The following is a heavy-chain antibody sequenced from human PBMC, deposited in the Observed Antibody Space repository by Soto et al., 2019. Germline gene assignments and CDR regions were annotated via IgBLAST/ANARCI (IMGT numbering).Heavy chain of an antibody. CDR3: ARSMTHYYMDV. J-gene: IGHJ6*03. CDR2: INHSGST. Sequence: SETLSLTCAVYGGSFSGYYWSWIRQPPGKGLEWIGEINHSGSTNYNPSLKSRVTISVDTSKNQFSLKLSSVTAADTAVYYCARSMTHYYMDVWGKGTTVTVSS. V-gene: IGHV4-34*01. D-gene: IGHD2-21*01. CDR1: GGSFSGYY.